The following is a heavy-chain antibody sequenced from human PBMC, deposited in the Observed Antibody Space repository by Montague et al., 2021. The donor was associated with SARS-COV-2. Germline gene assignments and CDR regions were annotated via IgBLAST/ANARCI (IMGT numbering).Heavy chain of an antibody. D-gene: IGHD2-21*02. CDR1: GDSVSSNIAT. J-gene: IGHJ2*01. V-gene: IGHV6-1*01. CDR2: TYNRSKWYN. Sequence: CAISGDSVSSNIATWNWIRQSPSRGFEWLGRTYNRSKWYNDYPVSVKSRVIINPDKSNNRISLHLNSVTPEDTAVYYCARAFCGGDCYFYWYFDLWGRGTLVTVSS. CDR3: ARAFCGGDCYFYWYFDL.